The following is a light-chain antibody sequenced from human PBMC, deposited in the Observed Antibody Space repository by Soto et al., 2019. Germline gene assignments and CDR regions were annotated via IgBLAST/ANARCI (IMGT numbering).Light chain of an antibody. CDR2: GAS. CDR3: HQYDHWPQT. Sequence: GMTQSPATLSVSPGERATLSCGASQSVRSYLAWYQQKPGQAPRLLIHGASTRAPGIPARFSGSGSGTDFTLTISSLQSEDFAVYYCHQYDHWPQTFGQGTKVDIK. V-gene: IGKV3-15*01. CDR1: QSVRSY. J-gene: IGKJ1*01.